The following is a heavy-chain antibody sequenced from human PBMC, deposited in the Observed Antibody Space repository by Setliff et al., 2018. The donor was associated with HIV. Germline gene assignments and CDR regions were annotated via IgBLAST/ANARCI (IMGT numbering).Heavy chain of an antibody. Sequence: SVKVSCKASGGTFSSYAISWVRQAPGQGLEWMGRIIPIFGAPIYAQRFQARVTITADKSTSTVYMELRSLRSEDTAVYYCARDPHDDSITDWGQGTLVTVSS. CDR1: GGTFSSYA. J-gene: IGHJ4*02. CDR2: IIPIFGAP. CDR3: ARDPHDDSITD. V-gene: IGHV1-69*06. D-gene: IGHD1-20*01.